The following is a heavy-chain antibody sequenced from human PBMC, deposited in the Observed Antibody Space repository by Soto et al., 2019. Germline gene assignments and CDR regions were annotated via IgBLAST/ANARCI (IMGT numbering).Heavy chain of an antibody. CDR3: ARGNHRWLQLWYFDL. J-gene: IGHJ2*01. CDR1: GGTFSNYP. Sequence: QVQLVQSGAEVKKPGSSVKVSCKASGGTFSNYPISWVRQAPGQGLEWMGGIIPIFGTVNYAQKFQGRVTSTADESKSTAYRELSSLRSEDTAVYYCARGNHRWLQLWYFDLWGRGTLVTVSS. V-gene: IGHV1-69*12. D-gene: IGHD5-12*01. CDR2: IIPIFGTV.